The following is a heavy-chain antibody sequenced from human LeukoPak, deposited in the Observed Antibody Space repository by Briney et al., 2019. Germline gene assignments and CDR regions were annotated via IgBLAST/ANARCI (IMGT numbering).Heavy chain of an antibody. CDR3: ARGGAVAGSWFYYYGMDV. CDR2: IYYSGST. V-gene: IGHV4-31*03. J-gene: IGHJ6*02. CDR1: GGSISSGDYY. Sequence: SETLSLTCTVSGGSISSGDYYWSWIRQHPGKGLEWIGYIYYSGSTYYNPSLKSRLTISLDTSKNQFSLNLTSVTAADTAVYYCARGGAVAGSWFYYYGMDVWGQGTTVTVSS. D-gene: IGHD6-19*01.